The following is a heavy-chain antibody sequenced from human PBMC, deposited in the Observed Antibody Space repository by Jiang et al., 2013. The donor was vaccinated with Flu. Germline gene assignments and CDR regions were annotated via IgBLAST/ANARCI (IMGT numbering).Heavy chain of an antibody. CDR1: GGSISYSGYY. V-gene: IGHV4-39*01. CDR2: VFDRGGS. J-gene: IGHJ4*02. Sequence: PGLVKPSETLSLTCTVSGGSISYSGYYWGWIRQTPGKGLEWLGSVFDRGGSYYNPSVRGRVGISIDLSRNQFSLSLTSMTAADTAVYFCARNGRSISQEPYHYWGQGILVTVSS. D-gene: IGHD6-6*01. CDR3: ARNGRSISQEPYHY.